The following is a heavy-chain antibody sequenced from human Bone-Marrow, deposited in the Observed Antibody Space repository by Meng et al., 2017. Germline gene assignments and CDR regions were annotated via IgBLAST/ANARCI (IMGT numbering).Heavy chain of an antibody. CDR2: ISSSGSTI. CDR3: AKGFHGGAAVAEP. Sequence: GGSLRLSCAASGFTFSSYEMNWVRQAPGKGLEWVSYISSSGSTIYYADSVKGRFTISRDNAKNSLYLQMNSLRAEDTAVYYCAKGFHGGAAVAEPWGQGTLVTVSS. D-gene: IGHD6-19*01. CDR1: GFTFSSYE. J-gene: IGHJ5*02. V-gene: IGHV3-48*03.